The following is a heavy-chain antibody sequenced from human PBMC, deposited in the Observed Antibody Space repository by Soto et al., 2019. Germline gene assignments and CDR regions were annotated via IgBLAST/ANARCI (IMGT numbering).Heavy chain of an antibody. CDR3: AVGFKVDFYSLDV. CDR2: VIPMFGTA. Sequence: QVQLVQSGAEVRKPGSSVKVSCRSSGGIFTATAISWVRQAPGQGPEWMGGVIPMFGTANYPQRFHGRVTITADETTNTAYMQLSSLRSEDTAVYFCAVGFKVDFYSLDVWGKGTTVTVSS. CDR1: GGIFTATA. D-gene: IGHD5-18*01. J-gene: IGHJ6*03. V-gene: IGHV1-69*01.